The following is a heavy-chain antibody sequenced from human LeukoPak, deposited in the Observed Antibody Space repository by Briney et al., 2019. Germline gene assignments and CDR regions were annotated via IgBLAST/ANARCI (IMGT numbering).Heavy chain of an antibody. Sequence: PGGSLRLSCAASGFNIRGYALDWVRQAPGEGLEWLAFIDYSAKVIYYADSVKGRFAISRDDAKNSLYLQMNSLRAEDTAVYYCGRDLPTGYAIDSWGQGALVTVSS. CDR1: GFNIRGYA. D-gene: IGHD3-9*01. J-gene: IGHJ4*02. CDR3: GRDLPTGYAIDS. CDR2: IDYSAKVI. V-gene: IGHV3-48*01.